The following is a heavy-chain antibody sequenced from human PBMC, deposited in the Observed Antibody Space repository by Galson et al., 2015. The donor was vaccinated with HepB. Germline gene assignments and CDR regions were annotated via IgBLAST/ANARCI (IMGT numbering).Heavy chain of an antibody. Sequence: SLRLSCAGSGFTVSANYMSWVRQAPGRGLEWVSTIYSGGTTYYADSVRGRFTISRDSSKNTLYLQMNSLRVEDTAVYYCARGLPAATSYYYFYMDVWGEGTTVTVSS. CDR3: ARGLPAATSYYYFYMDV. CDR1: GFTVSANY. V-gene: IGHV3-53*01. J-gene: IGHJ6*03. CDR2: IYSGGTT. D-gene: IGHD2-2*01.